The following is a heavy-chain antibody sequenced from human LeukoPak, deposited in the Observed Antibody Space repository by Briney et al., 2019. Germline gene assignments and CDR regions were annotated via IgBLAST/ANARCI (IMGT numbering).Heavy chain of an antibody. CDR1: GYTFTSYF. CDR2: INPSGGST. D-gene: IGHD6-6*01. CDR3: ARTAGRTFDY. V-gene: IGHV1-46*01. J-gene: IGHJ4*02. Sequence: GESLKISCKASGYTFTSYFMHWVRQAPGQGLEWMGIINPSGGSTSYAQKFQGRVTMTRDTSTSTVYMELSSLRSEDTAVYYCARTAGRTFDYWGQGTLVTVSS.